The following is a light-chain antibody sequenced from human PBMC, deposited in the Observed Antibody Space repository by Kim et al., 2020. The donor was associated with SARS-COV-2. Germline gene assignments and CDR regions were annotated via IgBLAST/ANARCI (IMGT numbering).Light chain of an antibody. CDR1: ESVDSSK. CDR2: GAS. Sequence: PGETATFSCRASESVDSSKLAWYQQKPGLAPRLLIFGASSRATGIPDRFSGSGSGTDFTLTISRLEPEDFAVYYCQQFGGSPPITFGQGTRLEIK. J-gene: IGKJ5*01. CDR3: QQFGGSPPIT. V-gene: IGKV3-20*01.